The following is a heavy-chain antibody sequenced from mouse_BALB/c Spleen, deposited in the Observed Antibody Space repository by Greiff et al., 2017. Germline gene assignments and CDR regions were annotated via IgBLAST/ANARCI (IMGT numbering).Heavy chain of an antibody. Sequence: EVNVVESGGGLVKPGGSLKLSCAASGFTFSDYYMYWVRQTPEKRLEWVATISDGGSYTYYPDSVKGRFTISRDNAKNNLYLQMSSLKSEDTAMYYCAREGNMDYWGQGTSVTVSS. V-gene: IGHV5-4*02. CDR2: ISDGGSYT. CDR3: AREGNMDY. J-gene: IGHJ4*01. CDR1: GFTFSDYY.